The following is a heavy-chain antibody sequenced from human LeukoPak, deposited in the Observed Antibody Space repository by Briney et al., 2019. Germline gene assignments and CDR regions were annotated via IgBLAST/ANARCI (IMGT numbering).Heavy chain of an antibody. Sequence: GGSLRLSCAASEFTFSTYAMSWVRQAPGKGLEWVSGISGDGGITYYADSVRGRFTISRDNSKNTLYLQMNSPRAEDTAVYYCAKSSGPGGYYYYGMDVWGQGTTVTVSS. V-gene: IGHV3-23*01. CDR1: EFTFSTYA. CDR2: ISGDGGIT. D-gene: IGHD6-19*01. CDR3: AKSSGPGGYYYYGMDV. J-gene: IGHJ6*02.